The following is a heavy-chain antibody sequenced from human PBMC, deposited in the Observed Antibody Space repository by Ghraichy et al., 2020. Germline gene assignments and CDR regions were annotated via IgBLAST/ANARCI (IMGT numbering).Heavy chain of an antibody. CDR2: ISYRGIT. CDR1: GGSVSNNNYY. V-gene: IGHV4-61*01. Sequence: SETLSLTCTVSGGSVSNNNYYWSWVRQPPGEGLEWIGDISYRGITVYNPSLKSRVTISLDTSKNQFSLKVSTVTAADTAVYYCARTSLQYSSDYWGQGTLVTVSS. J-gene: IGHJ4*02. CDR3: ARTSLQYSSDY. D-gene: IGHD2-15*01.